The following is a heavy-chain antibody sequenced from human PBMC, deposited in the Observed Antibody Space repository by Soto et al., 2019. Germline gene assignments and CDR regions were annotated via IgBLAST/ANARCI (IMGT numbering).Heavy chain of an antibody. Sequence: QVQLVQSGAEVEKPGASVKVSCKSSGYTFTSYYIHWVRQSPGQGFEWMGMISPSGGSTNYAQMFQSRVTMTRDMSTSTVYMQLSSLRSEDTAVYYCARVGGCTSTSCHFYFDYWGQGTLVTVSS. CDR3: ARVGGCTSTSCHFYFDY. CDR1: GYTFTSYY. V-gene: IGHV1-46*01. J-gene: IGHJ4*02. D-gene: IGHD2-2*01. CDR2: ISPSGGST.